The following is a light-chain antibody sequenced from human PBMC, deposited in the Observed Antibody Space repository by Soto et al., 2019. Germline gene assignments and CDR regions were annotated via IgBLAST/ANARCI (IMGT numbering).Light chain of an antibody. V-gene: IGKV3-20*01. CDR1: QSVSNK. J-gene: IGKJ5*01. CDR2: GAS. CDR3: QQYGSSIT. Sequence: EIVMTQSPATLSVSPGERATLSCRASQSVSNKLAWYQQKPGQAPRLLIYGASSRATGIPGRFSGSGSGTDFTLTINRLEPEDFAVYYCQQYGSSITFGQGTRLRL.